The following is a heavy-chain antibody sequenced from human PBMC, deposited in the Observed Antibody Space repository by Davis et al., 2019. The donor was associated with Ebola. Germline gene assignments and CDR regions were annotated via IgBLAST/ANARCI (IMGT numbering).Heavy chain of an antibody. CDR3: ARDRFTLGIDY. D-gene: IGHD3-16*01. Sequence: ASVKVSCKASGYTFTSYGISWVRQAPGQGLEWMGWISAYNGNTNYAQKLQGRVTMTTDTSTSTAYMELGSLRSEDTAVYYCARDRFTLGIDYWGQGTLVTVSS. CDR1: GYTFTSYG. V-gene: IGHV1-18*01. CDR2: ISAYNGNT. J-gene: IGHJ4*02.